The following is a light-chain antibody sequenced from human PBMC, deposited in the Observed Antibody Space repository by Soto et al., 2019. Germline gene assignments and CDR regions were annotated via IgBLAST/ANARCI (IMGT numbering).Light chain of an antibody. CDR1: QTLGRW. Sequence: DLQMIQSPSTLSASVGDRITITCRASQTLGRWLAWYQQKPGKALKLLISKASTLESGVPSRFSGSQSGTEFTLTISSLQPDDFATYYCQQYSTYPTFGQGTKVEI. V-gene: IGKV1-5*03. CDR3: QQYSTYPT. J-gene: IGKJ1*01. CDR2: KAS.